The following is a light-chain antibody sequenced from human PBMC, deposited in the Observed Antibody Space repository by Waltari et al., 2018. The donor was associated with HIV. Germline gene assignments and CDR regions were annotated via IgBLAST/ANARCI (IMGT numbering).Light chain of an antibody. V-gene: IGLV1-40*01. CDR3: QSFDSSLTTSGVI. CDR1: SSNIGAGYD. J-gene: IGLJ2*01. CDR2: VNI. Sequence: QSVLTQPPSVSGAPRQRVTISCTGSSSNIGAGYDVHWYQQLPGTAPQLLSYVNINRPSGVPDRFSGSKSGSSASLAITGLQAEDEAHYYCQSFDSSLTTSGVIFGGGTKLTVL.